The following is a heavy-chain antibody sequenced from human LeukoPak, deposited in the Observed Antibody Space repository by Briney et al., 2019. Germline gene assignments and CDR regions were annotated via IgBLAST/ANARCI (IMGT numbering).Heavy chain of an antibody. CDR3: ARAGGLGYCSGGSCYPHWFDP. D-gene: IGHD2-15*01. J-gene: IGHJ5*02. Sequence: ASVKVSCKASGYTFTGYYMHWVRQAPGQGLEWMGWINPNSGGTNYAQKFQGRVTMTRDTSISTAYMELSRLRSDDTAVYYCARAGGLGYCSGGSCYPHWFDPWGQGTLVTVSS. V-gene: IGHV1-2*02. CDR1: GYTFTGYY. CDR2: INPNSGGT.